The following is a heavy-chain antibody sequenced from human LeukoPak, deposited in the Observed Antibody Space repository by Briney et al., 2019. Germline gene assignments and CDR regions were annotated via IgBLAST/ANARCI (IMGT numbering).Heavy chain of an antibody. CDR3: ARDLFATTGTKNI. CDR2: ISSSSSTI. CDR1: GFTFSSYS. J-gene: IGHJ3*02. V-gene: IGHV3-48*01. D-gene: IGHD1-1*01. Sequence: PGGSLRLSCAASGFTFSSYSMNWVRQAPGKGLEWVSYISSSSSTIYYADSVKGRFTISRDNAKNSLYLQMNSLRAEDTAVYYCARDLFATTGTKNIWGQGTMVTVSS.